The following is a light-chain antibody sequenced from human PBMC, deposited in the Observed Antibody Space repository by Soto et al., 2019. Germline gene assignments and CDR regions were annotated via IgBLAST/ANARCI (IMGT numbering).Light chain of an antibody. CDR3: QSYDSSLRVSV. Sequence: QSVLTQPPSVSGAPGQRVTISCTGSSSNIGAGYDVHWYQQLPGTAPKLLIYGNSNRPSGVPDRFSGSKSGTSASLAITGLQDEDEADDYCQSYDSSLRVSVFGGGTKLTVL. V-gene: IGLV1-40*01. CDR2: GNS. J-gene: IGLJ2*01. CDR1: SSNIGAGYD.